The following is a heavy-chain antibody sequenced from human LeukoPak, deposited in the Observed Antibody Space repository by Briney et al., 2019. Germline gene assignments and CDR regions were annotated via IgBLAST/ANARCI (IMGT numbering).Heavy chain of an antibody. D-gene: IGHD3-22*01. Sequence: ALVKVSCKASGYTFTSYGISWVRQAPGQGLEWMGWISAYNGNTNYAQKLQGRVTMTTDTSTSTAYMELRSLRSDDTAVYYCARDLLTSLYDSSGYQYYYFDYWGQGTLVTVSS. V-gene: IGHV1-18*01. CDR3: ARDLLTSLYDSSGYQYYYFDY. J-gene: IGHJ4*02. CDR1: GYTFTSYG. CDR2: ISAYNGNT.